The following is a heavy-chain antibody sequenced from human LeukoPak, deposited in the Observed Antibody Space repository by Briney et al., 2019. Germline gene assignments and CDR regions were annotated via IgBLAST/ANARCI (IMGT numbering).Heavy chain of an antibody. CDR1: GGSMNNYY. J-gene: IGHJ6*03. CDR3: ARTTTGGYYYYYYMDV. CDR2: VYTSGST. D-gene: IGHD1-26*01. Sequence: SETLSLTCTVSGGSMNNYYWSWIRKPPGKGLEWIGYVYTSGSTLYNPSLNSRVTISIDTSRNHFSLRLTSATAADTAVFYCARTTTGGYYYYYYMDVWGKGATVTVSS. V-gene: IGHV4-4*09.